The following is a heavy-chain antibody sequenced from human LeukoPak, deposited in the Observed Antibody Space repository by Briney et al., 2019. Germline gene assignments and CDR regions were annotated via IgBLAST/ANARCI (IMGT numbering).Heavy chain of an antibody. J-gene: IGHJ4*02. Sequence: SETLSLTCTVSGGSISSFYWNWIRQPPGKGLEWIGSVYSSGSTNYNPSLKSRVTISVDRSKNQFSLKLSSVTAADTAVYYCASTKRRYYDILTGYMGFDYWGQGTLVTVSS. D-gene: IGHD3-9*01. CDR1: GGSISSFY. V-gene: IGHV4-59*12. CDR3: ASTKRRYYDILTGYMGFDY. CDR2: VYSSGST.